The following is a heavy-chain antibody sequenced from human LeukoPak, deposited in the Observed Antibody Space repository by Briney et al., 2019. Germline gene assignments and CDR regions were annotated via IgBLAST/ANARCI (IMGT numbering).Heavy chain of an antibody. CDR2: ISGSGGST. J-gene: IGHJ3*02. CDR1: GFTFSSYA. CDR3: AKEGGAFWSGQDAFDI. Sequence: GGSLRLSCAASGFTFSSYAMSWVRQAPGKGLEWVSAISGSGGSTYYADSVRGRFTISRDNSKNTLYLRMNSLRAEDTAAYYCAKEGGAFWSGQDAFDIWGQGTMVTVSS. V-gene: IGHV3-23*01. D-gene: IGHD3-3*01.